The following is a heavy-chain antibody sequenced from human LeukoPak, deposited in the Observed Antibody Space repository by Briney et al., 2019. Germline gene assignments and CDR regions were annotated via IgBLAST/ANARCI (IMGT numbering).Heavy chain of an antibody. CDR3: TGNYYGSGSYADFDY. V-gene: IGHV3-73*01. CDR2: IRSTANGYAT. CDR1: GFTFSGSA. Sequence: GGSLRLSCAASGFTFSGSALHGVRQASGKGLEWVGCIRSTANGYATAYAASVKGRFTISRDDSKNTAYLQMDSLKTEDTAVYYCTGNYYGSGSYADFDYWGQGTLVTVSS. D-gene: IGHD3-10*01. J-gene: IGHJ4*02.